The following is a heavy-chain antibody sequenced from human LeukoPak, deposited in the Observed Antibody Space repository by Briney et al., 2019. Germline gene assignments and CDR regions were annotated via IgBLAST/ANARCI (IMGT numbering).Heavy chain of an antibody. Sequence: QPGGSLRLSCAASGFTFSAYNMNWVRQAPGKGLEWVSYISSSSGSMYYADSVKGRFTISRDNAKNSLYLQMNSLRDEDSAVYYCARDSPHRGNWFDPWGQGSLVTVSS. J-gene: IGHJ5*02. CDR1: GFTFSAYN. CDR3: ARDSPHRGNWFDP. CDR2: ISSSSGSM. V-gene: IGHV3-48*02.